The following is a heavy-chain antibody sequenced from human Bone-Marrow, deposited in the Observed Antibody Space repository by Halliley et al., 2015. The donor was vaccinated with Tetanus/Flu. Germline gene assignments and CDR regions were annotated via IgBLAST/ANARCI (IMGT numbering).Heavy chain of an antibody. J-gene: IGHJ5*02. V-gene: IGHV3-23*01. D-gene: IGHD3-3*02. Sequence: KGAEWVSYISPSGGPTYDADSVKGRFTLSRDDSKNTMYLQMNSLGAEDTAVYSCAKGGFSSWFDPWGQGTLVTVSS. CDR3: AKGGFSSWFDP. CDR2: ISPSGGPT.